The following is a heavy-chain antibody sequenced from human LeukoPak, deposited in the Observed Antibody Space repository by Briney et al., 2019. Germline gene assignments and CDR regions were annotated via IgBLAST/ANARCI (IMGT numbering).Heavy chain of an antibody. Sequence: ASVKVSCKASGYTFTGCYMHWVRQAPGQGLEWMGWINPNSGGTNYAQKFQGRVTMTRDTSISTAYMELSRLRSDDTAVYYCARDWRYSSGWYYFDYWGQGTLVTVSS. CDR1: GYTFTGCY. CDR3: ARDWRYSSGWYYFDY. V-gene: IGHV1-2*02. J-gene: IGHJ4*02. CDR2: INPNSGGT. D-gene: IGHD6-19*01.